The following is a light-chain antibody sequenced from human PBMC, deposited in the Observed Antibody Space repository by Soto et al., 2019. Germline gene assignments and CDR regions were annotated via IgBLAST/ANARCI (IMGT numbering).Light chain of an antibody. V-gene: IGKV1-12*01. Sequence: DIQMTQSPSSVSASVGDTVTITCRASQAVSTWLAWYQQKPGGAPKLLIYAASTLQSGVPSRFSGSGSGTDFTLTIRSLQPEDFATYYCQHYKPYKTFGQGTKVDIK. CDR1: QAVSTW. CDR2: AAS. J-gene: IGKJ1*01. CDR3: QHYKPYKT.